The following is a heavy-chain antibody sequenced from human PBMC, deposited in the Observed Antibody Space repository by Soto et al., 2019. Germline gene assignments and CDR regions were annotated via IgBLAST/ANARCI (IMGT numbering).Heavy chain of an antibody. CDR3: AKGLNIPFDP. V-gene: IGHV3-23*01. J-gene: IGHJ5*02. CDR2: ISGNGGDT. Sequence: EVQLLESGGGLVQPGGSLRLSCAASGFTFNSYAMSWVRQAPGKGLEWVSSISGNGGDTYYADSVKGRFTVSRDNSKNTLYLQRNSVRAEDTAIYYCAKGLNIPFDPWGQGTLVTVSS. CDR1: GFTFNSYA. D-gene: IGHD2-21*01.